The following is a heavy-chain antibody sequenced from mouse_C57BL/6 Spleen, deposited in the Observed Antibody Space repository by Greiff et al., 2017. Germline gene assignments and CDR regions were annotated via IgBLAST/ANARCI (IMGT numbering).Heavy chain of an antibody. CDR3: TREGYSNYDAMDY. CDR1: GYTFTDYE. J-gene: IGHJ4*01. Sequence: QVQLKESGAELVRPGASVTLSCKASGYTFTDYEMHWVKQTPVHGLEWIGAIDPETGGTAYNQKFKGKAILTADKSSSTAYMELRSLTSEDSAVYYCTREGYSNYDAMDYWGQGTSVTVSS. CDR2: IDPETGGT. V-gene: IGHV1-15*01. D-gene: IGHD2-5*01.